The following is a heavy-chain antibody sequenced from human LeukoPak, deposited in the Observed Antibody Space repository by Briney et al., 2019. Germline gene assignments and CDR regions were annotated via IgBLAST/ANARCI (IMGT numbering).Heavy chain of an antibody. J-gene: IGHJ5*02. Sequence: ASVKVSCKASGYTFTGYYMHWVRQAPGQGLEWMGWISPNSGGANYAQKFQGRVTMTRDTSISTAYMELSRLRSDDTAVYYCARDKVVGEQTNWFDPWGQGTLVTVSS. D-gene: IGHD1-26*01. CDR3: ARDKVVGEQTNWFDP. V-gene: IGHV1-2*02. CDR1: GYTFTGYY. CDR2: ISPNSGGA.